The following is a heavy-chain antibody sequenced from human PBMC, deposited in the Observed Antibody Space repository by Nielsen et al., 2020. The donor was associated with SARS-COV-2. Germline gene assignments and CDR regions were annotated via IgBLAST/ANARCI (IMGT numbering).Heavy chain of an antibody. CDR3: AREGRNLPLDY. CDR1: GFSVSSNY. V-gene: IGHV3-66*01. CDR2: IYSDDSA. J-gene: IGHJ4*02. Sequence: GESLKISCAASGFSVSSNYMSWVRQAAGKGLEWVSVIYSDDSASYADSVKGRFTVSRDNGKNSLYLQMNSLRVEDTAVYYCAREGRNLPLDYWGQGTLVTVSS.